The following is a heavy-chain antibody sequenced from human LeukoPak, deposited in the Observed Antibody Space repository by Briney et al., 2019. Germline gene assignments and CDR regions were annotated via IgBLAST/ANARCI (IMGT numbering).Heavy chain of an antibody. J-gene: IGHJ4*02. D-gene: IGHD2/OR15-2a*01. Sequence: GGSLRLSCAASGFTFSSTDMSWVRQAPGKGLEWVSAISGSGGRSYSADSVKGRFTFSSNNFKNTQYLQMNSLRGEDTAVYYCAKYGHFPCYFDYWGQGTM. CDR3: AKYGHFPCYFDY. CDR2: ISGSGGRS. V-gene: IGHV3-23*01. CDR1: GFTFSSTD.